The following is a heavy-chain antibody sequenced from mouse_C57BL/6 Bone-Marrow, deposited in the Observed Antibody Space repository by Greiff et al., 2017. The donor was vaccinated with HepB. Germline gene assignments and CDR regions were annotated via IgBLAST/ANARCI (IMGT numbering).Heavy chain of an antibody. CDR2: IWSGGST. D-gene: IGHD1-1*01. CDR1: GFSLTSYG. V-gene: IGHV2-2*01. J-gene: IGHJ1*03. CDR3: ARNIPYYYGSPWYFDV. Sequence: QVQLQQSGPGLVQPSQSLSITCTVSGFSLTSYGVHWVRQSPGKGLEWLGVIWSGGSTDYNAAFISRLSISKDNSKSQVFFKMNSLQADDTAIYYCARNIPYYYGSPWYFDVWGTGTTVTVSS.